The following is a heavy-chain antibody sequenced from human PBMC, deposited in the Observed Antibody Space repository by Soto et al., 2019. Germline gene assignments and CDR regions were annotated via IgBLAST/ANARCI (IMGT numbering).Heavy chain of an antibody. CDR1: GFTFSSYA. CDR3: AKGRVRKQAYYGMDV. CDR2: ISGSGGST. Sequence: EVQLFESGGGLVQPGGSLRLSCAASGFTFSSYAMSWVRQAPGKGLEWVSAISGSGGSTYYADCVKGRFTISRDNSKNTLYMKMNSLRAEDTAVYYCAKGRVRKQAYYGMDVWGQGTPVTVSS. V-gene: IGHV3-23*01. J-gene: IGHJ6*02. D-gene: IGHD3-3*01.